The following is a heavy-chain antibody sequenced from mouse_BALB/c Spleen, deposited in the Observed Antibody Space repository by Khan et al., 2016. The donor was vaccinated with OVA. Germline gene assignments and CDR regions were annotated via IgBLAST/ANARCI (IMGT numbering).Heavy chain of an antibody. D-gene: IGHD2-3*01. J-gene: IGHJ4*01. Sequence: EVQLQESGPDLVKPSQSLSLTCTVTGYSITSDYSWHWIRQFPGNKLEWMGYIHYSGSTNYNPSLKSRISITRETSKNQVFLQLNSVTTEDTATSYCSSFDGYYDSMDYCGQVASVTVSS. CDR3: SSFDGYYDSMDY. CDR1: GYSITSDYS. V-gene: IGHV3-1*02. CDR2: IHYSGST.